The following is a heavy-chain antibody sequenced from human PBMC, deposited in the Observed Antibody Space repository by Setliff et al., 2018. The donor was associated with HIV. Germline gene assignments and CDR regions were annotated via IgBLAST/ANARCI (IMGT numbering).Heavy chain of an antibody. CDR2: IDPSAGAT. V-gene: IGHV1-46*01. CDR3: ARVFLGLDSRAYSNWFDP. D-gene: IGHD3-22*01. CDR1: GYTFTSYS. Sequence: ASVKVSCKASGYTFTSYSMHWVRQAPGQGLEWMGIIDPSAGATSYAQKFQGRVPLTRDTSTSTVYMELSSLRSEDTAVYYCARVFLGLDSRAYSNWFDPWGQGTLVTVSS. J-gene: IGHJ5*02.